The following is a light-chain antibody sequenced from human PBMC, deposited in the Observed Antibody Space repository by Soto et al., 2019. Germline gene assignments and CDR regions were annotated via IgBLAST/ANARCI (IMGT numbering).Light chain of an antibody. V-gene: IGKV3-20*01. J-gene: IGKJ2*01. CDR3: HQYGSSLGT. Sequence: IVLTQSPVTLSLSPGEGATLSCRASQSVTGTNLAWYQQRAGQAPRLLIYDAVRRATGIPDRFSGSGSGTDFTLTSSRLEPEDFAVYYCHQYGSSLGTFGQGTKVE. CDR1: QSVTGTN. CDR2: DAV.